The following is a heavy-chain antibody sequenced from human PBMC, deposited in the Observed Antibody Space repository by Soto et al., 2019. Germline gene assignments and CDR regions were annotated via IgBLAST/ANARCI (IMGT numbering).Heavy chain of an antibody. D-gene: IGHD5-12*01. V-gene: IGHV4-30-4*01. CDR3: AAGGGLPRYY. CDR1: GGSISSGNYY. Sequence: PSETLSLTCTVSGGSISSGNYYWSWIRQPPGKGLEWIGFISYSGSTYYSTSLKSRVTISVDTSKSQFSLNLSFVTAADTAVYYCAAGGGLPRYYWGQGTLVTVSS. J-gene: IGHJ4*02. CDR2: ISYSGST.